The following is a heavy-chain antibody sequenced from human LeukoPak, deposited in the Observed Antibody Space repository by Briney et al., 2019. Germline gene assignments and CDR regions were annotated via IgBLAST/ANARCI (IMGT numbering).Heavy chain of an antibody. V-gene: IGHV3-48*03. Sequence: QTGGSLRLSCAASGFTVRSNYMSWVRQAPGKGLEWVSYISSSGSTIYYADSVKGRFTISIDNAKNSLYLQMNSLRAEDTAVYYCAELGITMIGGVWGKGTTVTISS. CDR1: GFTVRSNY. CDR3: AELGITMIGGV. CDR2: ISSSGSTI. J-gene: IGHJ6*04. D-gene: IGHD3-10*02.